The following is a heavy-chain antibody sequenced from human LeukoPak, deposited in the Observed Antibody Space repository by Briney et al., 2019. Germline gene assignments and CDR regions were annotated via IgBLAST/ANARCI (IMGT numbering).Heavy chain of an antibody. CDR3: ARDAYDFWSGYSDY. CDR2: ISAYNGNT. Sequence: ASVKVSCKASGYTFTNYGISWVRQAPGQGLEWMGWISAYNGNTNYAQKLQGRVTMTTDTSTSTAYMELRSLRSDDTAVYYCARDAYDFWSGYSDYWGQGTLVTVSS. V-gene: IGHV1-18*01. D-gene: IGHD3-3*01. J-gene: IGHJ4*02. CDR1: GYTFTNYG.